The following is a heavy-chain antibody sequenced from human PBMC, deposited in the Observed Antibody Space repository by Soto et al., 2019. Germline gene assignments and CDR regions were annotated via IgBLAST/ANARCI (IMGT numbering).Heavy chain of an antibody. CDR1: GFSFSNYE. J-gene: IGHJ4*02. CDR2: ISSGGDTI. D-gene: IGHD1-26*01. Sequence: GSLRLSCAASGFSFSNYEMNWVRQAPGKGLEWVAYISSGGDTIHYADSLRGRFTVSRDNARNSLSLQMNTLRVEDTAVYHCAKGQNSGTYRFYFDYWGQGALVTVSS. V-gene: IGHV3-48*03. CDR3: AKGQNSGTYRFYFDY.